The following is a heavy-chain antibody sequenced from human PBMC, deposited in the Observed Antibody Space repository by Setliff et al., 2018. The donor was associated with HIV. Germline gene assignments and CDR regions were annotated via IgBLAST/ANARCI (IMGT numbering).Heavy chain of an antibody. CDR1: GYTFTSYY. CDR3: ARARLQGIVTAVGPRDNCLDP. CDR2: INPSDGAT. J-gene: IGHJ5*02. D-gene: IGHD1-26*01. V-gene: IGHV1-46*01. Sequence: ASVKVSCKASGYTFTSYYMHWVRQAPGQGLEWMGIINPSDGATTYAGNFQDRVTMTSDTSTSTVYMELSSLGSEDTAIYYCARARLQGIVTAVGPRDNCLDPWGQGTRVTVSS.